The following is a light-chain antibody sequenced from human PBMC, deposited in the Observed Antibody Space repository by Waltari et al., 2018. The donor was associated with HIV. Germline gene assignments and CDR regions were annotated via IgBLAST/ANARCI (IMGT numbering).Light chain of an antibody. CDR1: SSNIGSNT. V-gene: IGLV1-44*01. Sequence: QSVLTQPPSASGTPGQRVPISCSGSSSNIGSNTVNWYQQLPGTAPKLLIYSNYHRPSGVPDRFSGSKSGTSASLAISGLQSEDEADYYCATWDDSLNGRVFGGGTKLTVL. J-gene: IGLJ3*02. CDR3: ATWDDSLNGRV. CDR2: SNY.